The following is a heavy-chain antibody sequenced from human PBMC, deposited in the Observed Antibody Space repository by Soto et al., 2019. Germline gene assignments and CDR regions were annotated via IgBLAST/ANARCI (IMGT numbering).Heavy chain of an antibody. V-gene: IGHV4-31*03. CDR1: GDSITSGGYY. CDR3: ARKKAGYFSGIDY. Sequence: SETLSLTCTVTGDSITSGGYYWSWIRQHPGKGLEWLGYIYGSGGSGSTLYNPSLKSRITPSVDTSKTQFSLNLSSVTVADTAVYFCARKKAGYFSGIDYWGQGTLVTVSS. D-gene: IGHD2-15*01. CDR2: IYGSGGSGST. J-gene: IGHJ4*02.